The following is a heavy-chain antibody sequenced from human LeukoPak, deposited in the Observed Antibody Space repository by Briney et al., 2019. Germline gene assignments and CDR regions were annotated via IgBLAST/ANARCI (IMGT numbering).Heavy chain of an antibody. CDR2: IWYDGSNK. D-gene: IGHD6-19*01. Sequence: GGSLRLSCAASGFTFSSYGMHWVRQAPGKGLEWVAVIWYDGSNKYYADSVKGRSTISRDNSKNTLYLQMNSLRAEDTAVYYCAKDARIAVAGNSDYWGQGTLVTVSS. CDR3: AKDARIAVAGNSDY. V-gene: IGHV3-33*06. CDR1: GFTFSSYG. J-gene: IGHJ4*02.